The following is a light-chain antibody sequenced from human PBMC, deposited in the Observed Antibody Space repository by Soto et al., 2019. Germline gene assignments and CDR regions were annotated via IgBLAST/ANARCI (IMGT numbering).Light chain of an antibody. CDR2: GAS. Sequence: EIVMTQSPATLSVSPGERATLSCRASQSVSGYLAWYQQKPGQAPRLLIYGASTRATGIPARFSGSGSGTEFTLTISSRQAEDFAVYYCQQYNNWPPLTFGGGTKVEIK. CDR1: QSVSGY. CDR3: QQYNNWPPLT. J-gene: IGKJ4*01. V-gene: IGKV3-15*01.